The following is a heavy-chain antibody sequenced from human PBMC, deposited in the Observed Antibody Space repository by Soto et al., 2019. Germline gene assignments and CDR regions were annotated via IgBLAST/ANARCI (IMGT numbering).Heavy chain of an antibody. V-gene: IGHV3-30-3*01. D-gene: IGHD6-19*01. J-gene: IGHJ6*02. CDR2: ISYDGSNK. CDR3: ARGYQVAGPGYYYYGMDV. Sequence: GGSLILSCAASGFTFSSYAMHWVRQAPGKGLEWVAVISYDGSNKYYADSVKGRFTISRDNSKNTLYLQMNSLRAEDTAVYYCARGYQVAGPGYYYYGMDVWGQGTTVTVSS. CDR1: GFTFSSYA.